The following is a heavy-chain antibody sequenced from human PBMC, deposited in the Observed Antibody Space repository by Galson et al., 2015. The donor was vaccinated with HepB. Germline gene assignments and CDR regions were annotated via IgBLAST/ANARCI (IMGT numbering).Heavy chain of an antibody. J-gene: IGHJ2*01. CDR1: GFTFSSYT. CDR3: ARVFFCTTGGCYWYFDL. D-gene: IGHD2-8*01. V-gene: IGHV3-48*01. CDR2: ISTTSDTI. Sequence: SLRLSCAASGFTFSSYTMNWVRQAPGKGLEWVAYISTTSDTIYYADSVKGRFTISRDNAKNSLYLQMDSLRAEDTAVYYCARVFFCTTGGCYWYFDLWGRGTLVTGSS.